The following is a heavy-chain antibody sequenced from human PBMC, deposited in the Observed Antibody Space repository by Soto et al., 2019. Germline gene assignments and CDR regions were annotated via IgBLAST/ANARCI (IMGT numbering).Heavy chain of an antibody. CDR1: GFTFSSYG. J-gene: IGHJ4*02. CDR3: AKSGRAVAGRGGFDY. D-gene: IGHD6-19*01. Sequence: PGGSLRLSCAASGFTFSSYGMHWVRQAPGKGLEWVAVISYDGSNKYYADSVKGRFTISRDNSKNTLYLQMNSLRAEDTAVYYCAKSGRAVAGRGGFDYWGQGTLVTVSS. CDR2: ISYDGSNK. V-gene: IGHV3-30*18.